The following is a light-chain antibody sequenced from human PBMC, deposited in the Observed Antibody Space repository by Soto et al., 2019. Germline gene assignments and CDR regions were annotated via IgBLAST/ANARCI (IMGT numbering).Light chain of an antibody. J-gene: IGKJ1*01. Sequence: LSLSPGTLALPSWGAATRVSSATPRGSSSYLAWYQQKPGQAPRLLIYGASSRATGIPDRFSGSGSGTDFTLTISRLEPEDFAVYYCQQYGSSPKTFGQGTKVDI. V-gene: IGKV3-20*01. CDR3: QQYGSSPKT. CDR2: GAS. CDR1: PRGSSSY.